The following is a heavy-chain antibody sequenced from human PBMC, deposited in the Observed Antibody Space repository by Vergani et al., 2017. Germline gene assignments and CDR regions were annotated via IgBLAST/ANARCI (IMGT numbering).Heavy chain of an antibody. CDR1: GGSISSYY. Sequence: VQLLESGPGLVKPSETLSLTCTVSGGSISSYYWSWIRQPPGKGLEWIGYIYYSGSTNYNPSLKSRVTISVDTSKNQFSLKLSSVTAADTAVYYCARGLGYCSGGSCLIPILGYYYXMDVWGKGTTVTVSS. CDR2: IYYSGST. J-gene: IGHJ6*03. CDR3: ARGLGYCSGGSCLIPILGYYYXMDV. V-gene: IGHV4-59*01. D-gene: IGHD2-15*01.